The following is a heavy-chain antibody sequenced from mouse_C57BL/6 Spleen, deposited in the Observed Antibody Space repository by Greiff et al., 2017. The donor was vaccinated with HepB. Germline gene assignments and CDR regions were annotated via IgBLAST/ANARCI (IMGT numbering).Heavy chain of an antibody. CDR2: IHPNSGST. Sequence: QVQLQQPGAELVKPGASVKLSCKASGYTFTSYWMHWVKQRPGQGLEWIGMIHPNSGSTNYNEKFKSKATLTVDKSSSTAYMQLSSLTSEDSAVYYCPRSPYYGSSHWYFDVWGTGTTVTVSS. D-gene: IGHD1-1*01. CDR1: GYTFTSYW. J-gene: IGHJ1*03. CDR3: PRSPYYGSSHWYFDV. V-gene: IGHV1-64*01.